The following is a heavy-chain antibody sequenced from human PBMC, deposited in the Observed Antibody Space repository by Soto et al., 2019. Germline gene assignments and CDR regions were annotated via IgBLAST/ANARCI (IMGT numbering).Heavy chain of an antibody. CDR3: ARGDREDIAVVIGVRPGEYGVDV. V-gene: IGHV3-30-3*01. J-gene: IGHJ6*02. D-gene: IGHD2-15*01. CDR1: GFTFRNYA. Sequence: QVQLVESGGGVVQPGRSLRLSCAASGFTFRNYAMHWVRQAPGKGLECVAVISYDGGNKFYRDYVKGRFTISRDNCKNTLYLQINSLRYEDTAVYYCARGDREDIAVVIGVRPGEYGVDVWGQGTTVTVSS. CDR2: ISYDGGNK.